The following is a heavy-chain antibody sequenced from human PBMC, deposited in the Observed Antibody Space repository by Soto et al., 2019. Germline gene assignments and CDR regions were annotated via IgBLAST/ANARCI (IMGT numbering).Heavy chain of an antibody. D-gene: IGHD2-15*01. Sequence: PGESLKISCAASGFTFSSYAMSWVRQAPGKGLEWVSAISGSGGSTYYADSVKGRFTISRDNSKNTLYLQMNSLRAEDTAVYYCAKGGIWCSGGSCYPPGYYYGMDVWGQGTTVTVS. CDR3: AKGGIWCSGGSCYPPGYYYGMDV. CDR2: ISGSGGST. J-gene: IGHJ6*02. CDR1: GFTFSSYA. V-gene: IGHV3-23*01.